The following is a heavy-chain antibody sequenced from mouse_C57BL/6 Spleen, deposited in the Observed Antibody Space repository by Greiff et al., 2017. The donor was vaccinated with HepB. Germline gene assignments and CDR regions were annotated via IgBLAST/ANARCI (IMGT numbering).Heavy chain of an antibody. CDR3: WGGAPGSFPAWFAY. D-gene: IGHD1-1*01. Sequence: EVMLVESGGGLVQPKGSLKLSCAASGFSFNTYAMNWVRQAPGKGLEWVARIRSKSNNYATYYADSVKDRFTISRDDSESMLYLQMNNLKTEDTAMYYCWGGAPGSFPAWFAYWGQGTLVTVAA. CDR1: GFSFNTYA. V-gene: IGHV10-1*01. J-gene: IGHJ3*01. CDR2: IRSKSNNYAT.